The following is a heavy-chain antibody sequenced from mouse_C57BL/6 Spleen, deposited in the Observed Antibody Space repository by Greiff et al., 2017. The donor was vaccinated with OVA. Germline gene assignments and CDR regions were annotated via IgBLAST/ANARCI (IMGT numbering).Heavy chain of an antibody. D-gene: IGHD1-1*01. Sequence: EVQLQQSGPELVKPGASVKISCKASGYTFTDYYMNWVKQSHGKSLEWIGDINPNNGGTSYNQQFKGKATLTVDKSSSTAYMELRSLTSEDSAVYYCARTYYSNVDYWGQGTSVTVSS. V-gene: IGHV1-26*01. CDR3: ARTYYSNVDY. J-gene: IGHJ4*01. CDR2: INPNNGGT. CDR1: GYTFTDYY.